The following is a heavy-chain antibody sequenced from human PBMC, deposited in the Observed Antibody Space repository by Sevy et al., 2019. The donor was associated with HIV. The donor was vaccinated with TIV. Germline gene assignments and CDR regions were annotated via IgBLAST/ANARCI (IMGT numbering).Heavy chain of an antibody. D-gene: IGHD6-13*01. Sequence: SESLSLTCTVSGGSISSSSYYWGWIRQPPGKGLEWIGSIYYSGSTYYNPSLKSRVTISVDTSKNQLSLKLSSVTAADTDVYYCARPGAAAGGDYYYYMDVWGKGTTVTVSS. CDR2: IYYSGST. CDR3: ARPGAAAGGDYYYYMDV. J-gene: IGHJ6*03. CDR1: GGSISSSSYY. V-gene: IGHV4-39*01.